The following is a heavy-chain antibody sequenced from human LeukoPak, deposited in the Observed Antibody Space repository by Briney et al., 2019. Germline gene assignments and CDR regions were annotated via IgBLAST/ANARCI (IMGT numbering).Heavy chain of an antibody. Sequence: SETLSLTCAVYGGSFSGYYWSWIRQPPGKGLEWIGEINHSGSTNYNPSLKSRVTISVDTSKNQFSLKLNSVTAADMAVYYCIRQWLWRAVWGKGTTVTVSS. J-gene: IGHJ6*04. D-gene: IGHD5-24*01. CDR1: GGSFSGYY. CDR2: INHSGST. CDR3: IRQWLWRAV. V-gene: IGHV4-34*03.